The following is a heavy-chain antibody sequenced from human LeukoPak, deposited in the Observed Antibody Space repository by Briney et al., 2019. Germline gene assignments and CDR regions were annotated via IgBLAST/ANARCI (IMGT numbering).Heavy chain of an antibody. Sequence: TSETLSLTCTVSGYSISSGYYWGWIRQPPGKGLESIGTIYHSGSIYYNPSLKSRATISVDTSKNQFSLKLSSLTAADTAVYYCARAIRTGLGIGSFDGWGQGTLVTVSS. J-gene: IGHJ4*02. CDR3: ARAIRTGLGIGSFDG. CDR1: GYSISSGYY. V-gene: IGHV4-38-2*02. CDR2: IYHSGSI. D-gene: IGHD7-27*01.